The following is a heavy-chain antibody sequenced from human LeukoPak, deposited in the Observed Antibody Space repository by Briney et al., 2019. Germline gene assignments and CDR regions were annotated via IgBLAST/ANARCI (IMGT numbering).Heavy chain of an antibody. J-gene: IGHJ6*02. Sequence: GGSLRISCAASGFTFSSYDMHWVRQATGKGLEWVSAIGTAGDTYYPGSVKGRFTISRENAKNSLYLQMNSLRAEDTAVYYCARAYYDFWSGPTGYYGMDVWGQGTTVTVSS. D-gene: IGHD3-3*01. V-gene: IGHV3-13*01. CDR2: IGTAGDT. CDR3: ARAYYDFWSGPTGYYGMDV. CDR1: GFTFSSYD.